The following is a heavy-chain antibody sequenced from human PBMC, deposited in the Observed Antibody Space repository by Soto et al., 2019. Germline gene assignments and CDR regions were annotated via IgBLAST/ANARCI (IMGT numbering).Heavy chain of an antibody. CDR2: ISGSGGST. CDR3: ATEAKKYNWNDVG. Sequence: PGESLKISCAASGFTFSSYAMSWVRQAPGKGLEWVSAISGSGGSTYYADSVKGRFTISRDNSKNTLYLQMNSLRAEDTAVYYCATEAKKYNWNDVGWGQGTLVTVSS. D-gene: IGHD1-20*01. V-gene: IGHV3-23*01. CDR1: GFTFSSYA. J-gene: IGHJ4*02.